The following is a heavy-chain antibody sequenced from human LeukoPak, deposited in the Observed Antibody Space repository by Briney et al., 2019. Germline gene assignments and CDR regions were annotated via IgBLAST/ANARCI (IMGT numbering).Heavy chain of an antibody. Sequence: GASVKVSCKASGYTFTGYYMHWVRQAPGQGLEWMGIINPSGGSTSYAQKFQGRVTMTRDMSTSTVYMELSSLRSEDTAVYYCARDSALGELPHDYWGQGTLVTVSS. V-gene: IGHV1-46*01. CDR3: ARDSALGELPHDY. CDR2: INPSGGST. J-gene: IGHJ4*02. D-gene: IGHD1-26*01. CDR1: GYTFTGYY.